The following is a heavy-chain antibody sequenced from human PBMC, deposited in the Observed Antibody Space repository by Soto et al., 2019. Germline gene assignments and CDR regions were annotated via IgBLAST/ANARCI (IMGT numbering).Heavy chain of an antibody. J-gene: IGHJ6*02. D-gene: IGHD3-3*01. V-gene: IGHV3-21*01. CDR1: GFTFSSYS. Sequence: PGGSLRLSCAASGFTFSSYSMNWVRQAPGKGLEWVSSISSSSSYIYYXXSXXXXFTXXRDNAXNSLYLQMNSLRAEDTAVYYXXXSGEYTIFGVARTYGMDVWGQGTTVPVSS. CDR3: XXSGEYTIFGVARTYGMDV. CDR2: ISSSSSYI.